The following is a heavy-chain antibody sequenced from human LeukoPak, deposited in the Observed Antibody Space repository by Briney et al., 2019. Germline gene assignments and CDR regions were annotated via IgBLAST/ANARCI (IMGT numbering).Heavy chain of an antibody. D-gene: IGHD1-26*01. CDR2: INWKSDNM. Sequence: GGSLRLSCAASGFTFDNNAMHWVRQAPGKGLEWVSSINWKSDNMDYADSVKGRFTISRDNAKNSLYLQMNSLRAEDTAVYYCARDLGWELLGYYFDYWGQGTLVTVSS. V-gene: IGHV3-9*01. CDR1: GFTFDNNA. J-gene: IGHJ4*02. CDR3: ARDLGWELLGYYFDY.